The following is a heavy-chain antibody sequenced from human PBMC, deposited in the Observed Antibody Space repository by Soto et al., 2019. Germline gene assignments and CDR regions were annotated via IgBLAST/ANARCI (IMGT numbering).Heavy chain of an antibody. D-gene: IGHD5-18*01. Sequence: PSETLSLTCTVSGGSVSSGSYYWSWIRQPPGKGLEWIGYIYYSGSTNYNPSLKSRVTISVDTSKNQFSLKLSSVTAADTAVYYCARALGYSYGNWFDPWGQGTLVTVSS. CDR3: ARALGYSYGNWFDP. CDR2: IYYSGST. CDR1: GGSVSSGSYY. J-gene: IGHJ5*02. V-gene: IGHV4-61*01.